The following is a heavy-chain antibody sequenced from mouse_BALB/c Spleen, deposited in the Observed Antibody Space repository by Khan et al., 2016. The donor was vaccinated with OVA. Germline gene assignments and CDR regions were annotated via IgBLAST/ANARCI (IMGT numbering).Heavy chain of an antibody. Sequence: EVELVESGGDLVKPGGSLKLSCAASGFTFSNYAMSWVRQTPEKMLEWVASISSGGTTYFPDSVKGRFTISRDNGRNILYLQMSSLRSEDTAMYYCARDYWFTYWGQGTLVTVSA. J-gene: IGHJ3*01. CDR2: ISSGGTT. V-gene: IGHV5-6-5*01. CDR1: GFTFSNYA. CDR3: ARDYWFTY.